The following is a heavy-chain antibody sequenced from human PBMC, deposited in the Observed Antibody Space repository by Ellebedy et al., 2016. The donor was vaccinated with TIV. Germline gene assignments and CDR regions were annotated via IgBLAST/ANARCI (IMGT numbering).Heavy chain of an antibody. CDR1: GYTFTSYY. J-gene: IGHJ3*02. CDR3: ATDLRYCSNDVCFKRYDAFDI. Sequence: AASVKVSCKASGYTFTSYYIHWVRQAPGQGLEWMGIINPSGGSTSYAQKFQGRFTMTEDTSTDTAYMELSSLRSEDTAVYYCATDLRYCSNDVCFKRYDAFDIWGQGTMVTVSS. V-gene: IGHV1-46*01. D-gene: IGHD2-8*01. CDR2: INPSGGST.